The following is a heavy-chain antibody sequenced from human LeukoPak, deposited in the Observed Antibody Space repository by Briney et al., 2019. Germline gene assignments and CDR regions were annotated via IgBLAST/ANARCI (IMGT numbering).Heavy chain of an antibody. J-gene: IGHJ4*02. D-gene: IGHD1-1*01. V-gene: IGHV3-30-3*01. Sequence: GGSLRLSCAASGFTFSSYAIYWVRQAPGKGLEWVAVISYDGSNKYYADSVKGRFTISRDNSKNTLYLQMNSLRAEDTAVYYCARGDGDDNWLIDYWGQGTLVTVSS. CDR1: GFTFSSYA. CDR2: ISYDGSNK. CDR3: ARGDGDDNWLIDY.